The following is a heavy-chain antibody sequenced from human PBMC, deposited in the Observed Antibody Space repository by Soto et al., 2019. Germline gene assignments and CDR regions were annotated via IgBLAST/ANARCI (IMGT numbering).Heavy chain of an antibody. CDR3: ARDKLGDPYYYYGMDV. V-gene: IGHV1-69*06. CDR2: IIPIFGTA. D-gene: IGHD1-26*01. CDR1: GGTFSSYA. J-gene: IGHJ6*02. Sequence: SVKVSCKASGGTFSSYAISWVRQAPGQGLEWMGGIIPIFGTANYAQKFQGRVTITADKSTSTAYMELSSLRSEDTAVHYCARDKLGDPYYYYGMDVWGQGTTVTVSS.